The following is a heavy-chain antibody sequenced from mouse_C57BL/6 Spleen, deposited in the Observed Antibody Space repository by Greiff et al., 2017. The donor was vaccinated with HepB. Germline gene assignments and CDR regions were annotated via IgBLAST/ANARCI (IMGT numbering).Heavy chain of an antibody. CDR2: ISSGSSPT. J-gene: IGHJ4*01. D-gene: IGHD4-1*01. Sequence: EVQLVESGGGLVKPGGSLKLSCAASGFTFSDYGMHWVRQAPEKGLEWVAYISSGSSPTYYADTVKGRFTISRDNAKNTLFLQMTSLRSEDTAMYYCARIELGYAMDYWGQGTSVTVSS. V-gene: IGHV5-17*01. CDR3: ARIELGYAMDY. CDR1: GFTFSDYG.